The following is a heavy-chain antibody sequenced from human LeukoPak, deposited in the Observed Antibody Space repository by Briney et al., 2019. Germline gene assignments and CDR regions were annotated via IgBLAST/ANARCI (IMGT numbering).Heavy chain of an antibody. CDR2: ISGSGGST. CDR3: ARDPVLRFLEWLFQGAHYFDY. V-gene: IGHV3-23*01. Sequence: PGGSLRLSCAASGFTFSSYAMSWVRQAPGKGLEWVSAISGSGGSTFYADSVKGRFTISRDNSKNTLYLQMNSLRAEDTAVYYCARDPVLRFLEWLFQGAHYFDYWGQGTLVTVSS. CDR1: GFTFSSYA. J-gene: IGHJ4*02. D-gene: IGHD3-3*01.